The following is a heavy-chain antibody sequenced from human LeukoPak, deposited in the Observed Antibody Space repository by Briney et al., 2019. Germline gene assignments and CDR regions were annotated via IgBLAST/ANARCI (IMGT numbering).Heavy chain of an antibody. V-gene: IGHV1-24*01. CDR2: FDPEDGET. CDR3: ATDRDYYYYYGMDV. Sequence: ASVKVSCKASGYTFTGYYIHWVRQAPGKGLEWMGGFDPEDGETIYAQKFQGRVTMTEDTSTDTAYMELSSLRSEDTAVYYCATDRDYYYYYGMDVWGQGTTVTVSS. CDR1: GYTFTGYY. J-gene: IGHJ6*02.